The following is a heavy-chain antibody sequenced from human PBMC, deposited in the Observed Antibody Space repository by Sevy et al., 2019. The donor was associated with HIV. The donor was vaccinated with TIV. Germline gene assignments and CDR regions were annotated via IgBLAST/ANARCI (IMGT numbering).Heavy chain of an antibody. Sequence: GGSLRLSCAASGFTFSANWMNWVRQAPGKGLEWVANIKADGSDKQYVDSVEGRFTISRDNAKNLLFLQMNSLRVEDTAVYYCAHGTFGRFESWGQGTLVTVSS. CDR3: AHGTFGRFES. D-gene: IGHD3-16*01. J-gene: IGHJ4*02. CDR1: GFTFSANW. CDR2: IKADGSDK. V-gene: IGHV3-7*01.